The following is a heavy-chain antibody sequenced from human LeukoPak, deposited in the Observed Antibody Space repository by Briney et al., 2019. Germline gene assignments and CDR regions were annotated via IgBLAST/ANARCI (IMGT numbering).Heavy chain of an antibody. CDR3: AKDHHYYYYMDV. CDR1: GFTFSNYW. V-gene: IGHV3-23*01. CDR2: ISGSGGST. J-gene: IGHJ6*03. Sequence: PGGSLRLSCAASGFTFSNYWMTWVRQAPGKGLEWVSAISGSGGSTYYADSVKGRFTISRDNSKNTLYLQMNSLRAEDTAVYYCAKDHHYYYYMDVWGKGTTVTVSS.